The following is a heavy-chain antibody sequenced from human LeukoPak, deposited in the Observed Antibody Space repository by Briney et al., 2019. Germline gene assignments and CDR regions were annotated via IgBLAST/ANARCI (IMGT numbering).Heavy chain of an antibody. D-gene: IGHD3-16*02. Sequence: SQTLSLTCAVSGGSISSYYWSWIRQPPGKELEWIGYIYYSGSTNYNPSLKSRVTISVDTSKNQFSLKLSSVTAADTAVYYCARQSGVWGSYRYEYYFDYWGQGTLVTVSS. V-gene: IGHV4-59*08. CDR2: IYYSGST. J-gene: IGHJ4*02. CDR1: GGSISSYY. CDR3: ARQSGVWGSYRYEYYFDY.